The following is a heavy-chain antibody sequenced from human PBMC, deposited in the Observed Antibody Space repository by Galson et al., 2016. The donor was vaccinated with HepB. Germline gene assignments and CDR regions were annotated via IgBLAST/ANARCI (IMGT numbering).Heavy chain of an antibody. V-gene: IGHV3-13*01. D-gene: IGHD5-18*01. CDR1: GFTSSSYG. CDR3: VREILLVVGYYGMDV. CDR2: IDTAGGT. J-gene: IGHJ6*02. Sequence: SLRLSCAASGFTSSSYGMHWVRQATGKGLEGVSGIDTAGGTSNLGSVKGRFTISRENAKNSLYLQMNSLRVGDTAVYYCVREILLVVGYYGMDVWGQGTTVTVSS.